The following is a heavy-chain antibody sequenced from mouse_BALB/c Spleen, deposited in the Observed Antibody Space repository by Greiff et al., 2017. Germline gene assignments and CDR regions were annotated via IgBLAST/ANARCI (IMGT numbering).Heavy chain of an antibody. V-gene: IGHV1-5*01. J-gene: IGHJ4*01. CDR1: GYTFTSYW. CDR3: TAYYGGSYDMDY. CDR2: IYTGNSDT. Sequence: EVKLQESGTVLARPGASVKMSCKASGYTFTSYWMHWVKQRPGQGLEWIGAIYTGNSDTSYNQKFKGKAKLTAVTSTSTAYMELSSLTREDAAVYYCTAYYGGSYDMDYWGQGTTVTVSS. D-gene: IGHD1-1*01.